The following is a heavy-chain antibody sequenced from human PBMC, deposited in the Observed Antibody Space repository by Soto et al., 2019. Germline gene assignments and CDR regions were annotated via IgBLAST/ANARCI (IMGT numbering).Heavy chain of an antibody. CDR3: ARGGPNDYYDSSGYYYEVSY. Sequence: SVKVSCKASGGTFSSYAISWVRQAPGQGLEWMGGIIPIFGTANYAQKFQGRVKITADESTSTAYMELSSLRSEDTAVYYCARGGPNDYYDSSGYYYEVSYWGQGTLVTVSS. CDR2: IIPIFGTA. J-gene: IGHJ4*02. CDR1: GGTFSSYA. D-gene: IGHD3-22*01. V-gene: IGHV1-69*13.